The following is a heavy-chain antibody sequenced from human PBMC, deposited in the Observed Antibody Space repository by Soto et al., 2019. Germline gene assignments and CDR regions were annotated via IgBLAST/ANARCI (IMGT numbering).Heavy chain of an antibody. CDR2: INHSGST. V-gene: IGHV4-34*02. CDR1: GGSFSGYF. CDR3: ARVVRKEYLLSRNNCFDS. Sequence: QVQLQQWGAGLLKPSETLSLTCAVYGGSFSGYFWSWIRQPPGKGLEWIGEINHSGSTNYNPSLKSRVAISIDTSKTQFSLKLSSVTAADTAVYYCARVVRKEYLLSRNNCFDSWGQGTLVTVSS. J-gene: IGHJ5*01. D-gene: IGHD3-3*01.